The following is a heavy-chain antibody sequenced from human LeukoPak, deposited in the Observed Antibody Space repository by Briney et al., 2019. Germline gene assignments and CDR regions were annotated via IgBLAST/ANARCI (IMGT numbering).Heavy chain of an antibody. J-gene: IGHJ5*02. CDR2: ISGSGGST. CDR1: GFTFSSYA. V-gene: IGHV3-23*01. CDR3: AKPRTITKVRGVIIRNWFDP. Sequence: GGSLRLSCAASGFTFSSYAMSWVRQAPGKGLEWVSAISGSGGSTYYADSVKGRFTISRDNSKNTLYLQMNSLRAEDTAVYYCAKPRTITKVRGVIIRNWFDPWGQGTLVTVSS. D-gene: IGHD3-10*01.